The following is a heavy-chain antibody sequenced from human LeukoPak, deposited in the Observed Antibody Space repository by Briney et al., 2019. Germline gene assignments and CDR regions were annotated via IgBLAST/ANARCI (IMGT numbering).Heavy chain of an antibody. D-gene: IGHD2-2*01. CDR2: ISSGSCDN. J-gene: IGHJ6*02. Sequence: GGTLRLSCAAFGFRFDSYSMNWVRQAPGKGLEWLSYISSGSCDNYYADSVKGRFTISRDNGKNSLYLHMNSLRDEDTAVYYCARASCYLRNCYYYGMDVWGQGTTVTVSS. CDR3: ARASCYLRNCYYYGMDV. CDR1: GFRFDSYS. V-gene: IGHV3-48*02.